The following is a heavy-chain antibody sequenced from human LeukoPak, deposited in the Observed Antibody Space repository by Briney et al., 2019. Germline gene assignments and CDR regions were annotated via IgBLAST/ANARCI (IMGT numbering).Heavy chain of an antibody. CDR1: GGSISSSSYY. J-gene: IGHJ4*02. CDR2: IYYSGST. CDR3: ASIKYYYGSGNF. D-gene: IGHD3-10*01. V-gene: IGHV4-39*07. Sequence: PSETLSLTCTVSGGSISSSSYYWGWIRQPPGKGLEWIGSIYYSGSTYYNPSLKSRVTISVDTSKNQFSLKLSSVTAADTAVYYCASIKYYYGSGNFWGQGTLVTVSS.